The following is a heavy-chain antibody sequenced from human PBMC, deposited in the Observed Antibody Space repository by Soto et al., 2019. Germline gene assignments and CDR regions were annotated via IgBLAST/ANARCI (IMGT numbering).Heavy chain of an antibody. D-gene: IGHD3-22*01. V-gene: IGHV3-7*01. J-gene: IGHJ4*02. CDR2: IKQDGSEK. CDR1: GFTFSSYW. CDR3: ARDGFYYYDIRGLNY. Sequence: SGGSLRLSCAASGFTFSSYWMSWVRQAPGKGLEWVANIKQDGSEKYNVDSVKGRFTISRDNAKNSLYLQMNSLRAEDTGVFYGARDGFYYYDIRGLNYGGQGPLVPFSS.